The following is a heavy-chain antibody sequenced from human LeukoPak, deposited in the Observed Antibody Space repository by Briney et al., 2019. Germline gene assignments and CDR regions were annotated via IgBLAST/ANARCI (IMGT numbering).Heavy chain of an antibody. Sequence: GGSLRLSCAASGFTSSSYSMNWVRQAPGKGLEWVAFIRYDGINKYYADSVKGRFTISRDSFKNTLYLQMNSLRPEDTAVYYCAKEGDYYGSGSYRDGFDIWGQGTRATVSS. CDR3: AKEGDYYGSGSYRDGFDI. CDR2: IRYDGINK. J-gene: IGHJ3*02. CDR1: GFTSSSYS. D-gene: IGHD3-10*01. V-gene: IGHV3-30*02.